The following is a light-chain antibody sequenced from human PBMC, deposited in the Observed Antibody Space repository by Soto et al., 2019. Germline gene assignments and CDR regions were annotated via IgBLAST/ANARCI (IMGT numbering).Light chain of an antibody. CDR1: QRVSSY. J-gene: IGKJ2*01. V-gene: IGKV3-11*01. CDR3: HQRSNWPPYT. Sequence: EIVLTQSPATLSLSTGERATLSCRASQRVSSYLAWYQQKPGQAPRLLIYDASNRATGIPARFSGSGSRTDFNLTISSLEHEDFAVYYCHQRSNWPPYTFGQGTKLEIK. CDR2: DAS.